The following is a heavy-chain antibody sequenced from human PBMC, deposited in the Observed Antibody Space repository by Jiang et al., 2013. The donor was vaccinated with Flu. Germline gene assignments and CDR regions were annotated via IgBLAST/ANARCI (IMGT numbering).Heavy chain of an antibody. CDR2: IYYSGST. D-gene: IGHD6-13*01. Sequence: KPSETLSLTCTVSGGSISSYYWSWIRQPPGKGLEWIGYIYYSGSTNYNPSLKSRVTISVDTSKNQFSLKLSSVTAADTAVYYCAASIAAADFWGQGTMVTVSS. CDR1: GGSISSYY. V-gene: IGHV4-59*12. J-gene: IGHJ3*01. CDR3: AASIAAADF.